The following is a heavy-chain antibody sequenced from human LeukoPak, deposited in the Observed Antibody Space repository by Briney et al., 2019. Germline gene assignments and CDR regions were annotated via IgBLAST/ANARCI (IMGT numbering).Heavy chain of an antibody. CDR2: ISYDGRNI. Sequence: GGSQRLSCAASGFTFSPYWMHWVRQAPGKGLEWVAVISYDGRNIHYPDSVKGRFTISRDISTDTLWLQMDSLRTEDTAVYYGAKGPLRGTAAAIDYWGQGTLVTVSS. CDR1: GFTFSPYW. CDR3: AKGPLRGTAAAIDY. J-gene: IGHJ4*02. V-gene: IGHV3-30*18. D-gene: IGHD2-2*01.